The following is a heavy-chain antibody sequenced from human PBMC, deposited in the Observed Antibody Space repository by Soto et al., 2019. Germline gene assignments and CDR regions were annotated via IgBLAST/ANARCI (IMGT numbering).Heavy chain of an antibody. V-gene: IGHV4-39*01. CDR2: MFYGVST. D-gene: IGHD1-26*01. CDR1: GSSINSSGYY. J-gene: IGHJ4*02. Sequence: PSETLSLTXTVSGSSINSSGYYWGWIRQPPGKGLEWIGSMFYGVSTYYNPSLKSRVTVSVDTSKNQFSLNLRSVTAADTAMYYCARQISYICDFWGQGTLVTVSS. CDR3: ARQISYICDF.